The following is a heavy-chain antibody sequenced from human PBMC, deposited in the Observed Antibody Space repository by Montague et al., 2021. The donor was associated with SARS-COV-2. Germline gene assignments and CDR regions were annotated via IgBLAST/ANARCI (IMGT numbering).Heavy chain of an antibody. CDR1: GFSLSTSGMC. CDR2: IXWDDDK. V-gene: IGHV2-70*01. CDR3: ARMTTVVTSLGGYYYYGMDV. D-gene: IGHD4-23*01. J-gene: IGHJ6*02. Sequence: VKLTPTLPLTCTFSGFSLSTSGMCVSWIRQPPGKALEWLALIXWDDDKYYSTSLKTRLTISKDTSKNQVVLTMTNMDPVDTATYYCARMTTVVTSLGGYYYYGMDVWGQGTTVTVSS.